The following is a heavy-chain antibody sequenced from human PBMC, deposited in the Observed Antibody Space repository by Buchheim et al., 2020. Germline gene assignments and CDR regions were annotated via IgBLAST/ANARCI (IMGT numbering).Heavy chain of an antibody. CDR2: ISYDGSNK. CDR1: GFTFSSYG. Sequence: QVQLVESGGGVVQPGRSLRLSCAASGFTFSSYGMHWVRQAPGKGLEWVAVISYDGSNKYYADSVKGRFTISRDNSKNTLYLQMNSLRAEDTAVYYCAKRPSSGWYGGYFDYWGQGTL. J-gene: IGHJ4*02. V-gene: IGHV3-30*18. D-gene: IGHD6-19*01. CDR3: AKRPSSGWYGGYFDY.